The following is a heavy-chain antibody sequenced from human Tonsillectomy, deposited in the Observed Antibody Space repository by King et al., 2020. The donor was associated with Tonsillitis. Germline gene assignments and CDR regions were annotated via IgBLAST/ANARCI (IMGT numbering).Heavy chain of an antibody. J-gene: IGHJ6*02. CDR2: MSGAGART. CDR3: AKSPYDFWSGGLYYAMDV. CDR1: GFTFSTYA. D-gene: IGHD3-3*01. Sequence: EVQLVESGGGLVHPGGSLRLSCAASGFTFSTYAMTWVRQAPGKGLEWVSVMSGAGARTYHADSVKGRFTISRDNSKNTRYLQMNSLRAEDTAIYYCAKSPYDFWSGGLYYAMDVWGQGTTVTVSS. V-gene: IGHV3-23*04.